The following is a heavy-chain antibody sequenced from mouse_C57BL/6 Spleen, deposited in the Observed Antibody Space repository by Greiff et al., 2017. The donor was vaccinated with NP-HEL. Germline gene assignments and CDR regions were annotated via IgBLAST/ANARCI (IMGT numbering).Heavy chain of an antibody. CDR2: IRNKANNHAT. V-gene: IGHV6-6*01. Sequence: VQLKESGGGLVQPGGSMKLSCAASGFTFSDAWMDWVRQSPEKGLEWVAEIRNKANNHATYYAESVKGRFTISRDDSKSSVYLQMNSLRAEDTGIYYCTRGDYGNYDVYYAMDYWGQGTSGTVSS. J-gene: IGHJ4*01. CDR3: TRGDYGNYDVYYAMDY. D-gene: IGHD2-1*01. CDR1: GFTFSDAW.